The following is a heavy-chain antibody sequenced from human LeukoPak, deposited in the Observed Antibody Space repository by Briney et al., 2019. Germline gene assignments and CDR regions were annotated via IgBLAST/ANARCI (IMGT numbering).Heavy chain of an antibody. J-gene: IGHJ4*02. D-gene: IGHD3-10*01. Sequence: GGSLRLSRAASGFTVSSNYMSWVRQAPGKGLEWVSVIYSGGSTYYADSVKGRFTISRDNSKNTLYLQMNSLRAEDTAVYYCARDLWSGSGSYLFYYWGQGTLVTVSS. CDR1: GFTVSSNY. V-gene: IGHV3-66*01. CDR3: ARDLWSGSGSYLFYY. CDR2: IYSGGST.